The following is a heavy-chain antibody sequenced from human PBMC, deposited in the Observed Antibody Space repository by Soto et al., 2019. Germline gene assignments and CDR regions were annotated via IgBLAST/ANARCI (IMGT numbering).Heavy chain of an antibody. V-gene: IGHV3-23*01. Sequence: GGSLSSPVQPLDSPSVAMLCTGSARLQARGWSGGGTYYADSVKGRFTISRDNSMNALYLQMNSLRIEDTAVYYCAHPRGYGVFDAYDIWGQGTMVTVSS. CDR1: DSPSVAML. CDR2: GGT. D-gene: IGHD4-17*01. J-gene: IGHJ3*02. CDR3: AHPRGYGVFDAYDI.